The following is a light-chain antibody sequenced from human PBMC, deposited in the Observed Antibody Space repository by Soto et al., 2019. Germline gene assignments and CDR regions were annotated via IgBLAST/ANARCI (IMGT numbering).Light chain of an antibody. CDR3: QVWDSSTARV. V-gene: IGLV3-9*01. Sequence: SSELTQPLSVSVALGQTARITCGGNNIGSKNVHWYQQKPGQAPVLVIYRDSNPPSGIPERFSGSNSGNTATLTISRAQAGDEADYYCQVWDSSTARVFGGGTKLTVL. CDR2: RDS. J-gene: IGLJ3*02. CDR1: NIGSKN.